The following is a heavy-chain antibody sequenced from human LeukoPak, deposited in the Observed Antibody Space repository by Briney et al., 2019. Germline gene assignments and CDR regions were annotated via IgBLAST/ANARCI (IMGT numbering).Heavy chain of an antibody. CDR2: ISSSGSTI. CDR3: ARVARYSGSYDAFDI. D-gene: IGHD1-26*01. J-gene: IGHJ3*02. CDR1: GFTFGNYW. V-gene: IGHV3-11*01. Sequence: GGSLRLSCVVSGFTFGNYWMSWIRQAPGKGLEWVSYISSSGSTIYYADSVKGRFTISRDNAKNSLYLQMNSLRAEDTAVYYCARVARYSGSYDAFDIWGQGTMVTVSS.